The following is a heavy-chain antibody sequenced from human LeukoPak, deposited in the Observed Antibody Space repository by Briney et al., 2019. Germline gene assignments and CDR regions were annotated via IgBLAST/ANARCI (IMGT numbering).Heavy chain of an antibody. CDR2: IYYSRST. Sequence: KTSETLSLTCTVSGASVSSSYWSWIRQPPGKGLEWIGCIYYSRSTNYNPSLKSRVTISVDTSKNQFSLKLSSVTAADTAVYYCARHVRAAAAASFWGQGTLVTVSS. D-gene: IGHD6-13*01. V-gene: IGHV4-59*02. CDR3: ARHVRAAAAASF. CDR1: GASVSSSY. J-gene: IGHJ4*02.